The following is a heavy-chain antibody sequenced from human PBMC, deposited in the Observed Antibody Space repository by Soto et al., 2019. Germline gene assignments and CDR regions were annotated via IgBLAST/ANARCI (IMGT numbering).Heavy chain of an antibody. Sequence: GSLRLSCAASGFTFSNAWMSWVRQAPGKGLEWVGRIKSKTDGGTTDYAAPVKGRFTISRDDSKNTLYLQMNSLKTEDTAVYYCTTDSGSYDNWFDPWGQGTLVTVSS. D-gene: IGHD1-26*01. CDR2: IKSKTDGGTT. CDR1: GFTFSNAW. CDR3: TTDSGSYDNWFDP. V-gene: IGHV3-15*01. J-gene: IGHJ5*02.